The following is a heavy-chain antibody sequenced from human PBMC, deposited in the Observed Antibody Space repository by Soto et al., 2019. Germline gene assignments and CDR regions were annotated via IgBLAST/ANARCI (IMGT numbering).Heavy chain of an antibody. D-gene: IGHD6-19*01. CDR1: GGSISSYY. Sequence: SETLSLTCTVSGGSISSYYWSWIRQPPGKGLEWIGSIYYSGSTNYNPSLKSRVTVSVDTSTNQFSLKLTSVTTADTAVYYCARHRGIAVAGTLNWFDPWGQGTLVTVSS. CDR2: IYYSGST. J-gene: IGHJ5*02. CDR3: ARHRGIAVAGTLNWFDP. V-gene: IGHV4-59*01.